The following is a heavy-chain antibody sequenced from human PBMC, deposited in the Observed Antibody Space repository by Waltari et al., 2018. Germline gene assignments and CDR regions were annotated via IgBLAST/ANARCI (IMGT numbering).Heavy chain of an antibody. CDR2: IIPILGIA. V-gene: IGHV1-69*04. CDR3: ARGGYGSKPYYFDY. J-gene: IGHJ4*02. CDR1: GGTFSSYA. Sequence: QVQLVQSGAEVKKPGSSVKVSCKASGGTFSSYAISWVRQAPGQGLEWMGRIIPILGIANDAQKFQGRVTITADKSTSTAYMELSSLRSEDTAVYYCARGGYGSKPYYFDYWGQGTLVTVSS. D-gene: IGHD3-10*01.